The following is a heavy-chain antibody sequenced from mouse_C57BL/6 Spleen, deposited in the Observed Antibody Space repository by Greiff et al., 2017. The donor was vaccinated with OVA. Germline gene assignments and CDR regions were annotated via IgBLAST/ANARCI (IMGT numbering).Heavy chain of an antibody. CDR1: GYTFTSYW. CDR3: AQDFPFAY. Sequence: VQLQQPGAELVRPGTSVKLSCKASGYTFTSYWMHWVKQRPGQGLEWIGVIDPSDSYTNYNQKFKGKATLTVDTSSSTAYMQLSSLTSEDSAVYYCAQDFPFAYWGQGTLVTVSA. CDR2: IDPSDSYT. V-gene: IGHV1-59*01. J-gene: IGHJ3*01.